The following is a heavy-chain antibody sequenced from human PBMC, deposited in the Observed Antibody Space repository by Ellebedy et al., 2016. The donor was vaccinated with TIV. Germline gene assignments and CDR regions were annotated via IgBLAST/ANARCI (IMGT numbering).Heavy chain of an antibody. V-gene: IGHV3-7*01. CDR3: ARGSGSSGRH. CDR1: GFPLNKFW. CDR2: IREDGNEI. Sequence: GESLKISCAASGFPLNKFWMSWARQIPGKGLEWVANIREDGNEIYYVDSVTGRFTISRDNAKRSVYLQMTSLRVGDTGVYFCARGSGSSGRHWGQGTQVTVSS. J-gene: IGHJ4*02. D-gene: IGHD6-19*01.